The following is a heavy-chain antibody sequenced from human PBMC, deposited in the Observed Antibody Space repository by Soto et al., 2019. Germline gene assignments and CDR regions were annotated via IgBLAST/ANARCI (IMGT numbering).Heavy chain of an antibody. CDR3: ARDGKVSGSATHWFDP. Sequence: QVQLQESGPGLVKPSETLSLTCTVSGGSISNYYWSWIRQPPGKGLEWIGCIFYSGSTNYSPSLRSRVTIAVDTSRNQCSLELSSVTAADTAGYYCARDGKVSGSATHWFDPWGQGTLVPVSS. CDR1: GGSISNYY. CDR2: IFYSGST. V-gene: IGHV4-59*01. J-gene: IGHJ5*02. D-gene: IGHD1-26*01.